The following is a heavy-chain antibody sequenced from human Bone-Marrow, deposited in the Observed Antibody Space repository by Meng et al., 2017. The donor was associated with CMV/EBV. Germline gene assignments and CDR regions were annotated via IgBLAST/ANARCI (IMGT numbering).Heavy chain of an antibody. CDR3: TTDPWGGSYGY. V-gene: IGHV3-15*07. Sequence: AASGFTFSNAWMNWVRQAPGKGLGWVGRIKSKTDGGTTDYAAPVKGRFTISRDDSKNTLYLQMNSLKTEDTAVYYCTTDPWGGSYGYWGQGTLVTVSS. D-gene: IGHD1-26*01. CDR1: GFTFSNAW. CDR2: IKSKTDGGTT. J-gene: IGHJ4*02.